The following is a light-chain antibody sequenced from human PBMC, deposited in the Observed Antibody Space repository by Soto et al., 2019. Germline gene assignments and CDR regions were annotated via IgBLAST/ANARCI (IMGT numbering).Light chain of an antibody. J-gene: IGLJ1*01. Sequence: QSALTQPPSVSGSPGESVTISCTGASSDVGGYKFVSWYQQYPGKAPRLLIYAVTKRPSTVPDRFSGAKSGNTAFLNISGLQTEDEADYHCCSYAGSKIFDVFGSGTKVTVL. CDR1: SSDVGGYKF. CDR3: CSYAGSKIFDV. CDR2: AVT. V-gene: IGLV2-11*01.